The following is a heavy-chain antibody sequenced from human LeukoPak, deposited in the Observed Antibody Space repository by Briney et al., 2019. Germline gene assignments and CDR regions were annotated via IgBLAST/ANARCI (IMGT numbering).Heavy chain of an antibody. Sequence: PGGSLRLSCAASGFTFSSYAMHWVRQAPGKGLEWVAVISYDGSNKYYADSVKGRFTISRDNSKNTLYLQMNSLRAEDTAVYYCAREFDYGGYADYWDQGTLVTVSS. V-gene: IGHV3-30-3*01. CDR1: GFTFSSYA. D-gene: IGHD5-12*01. CDR2: ISYDGSNK. CDR3: AREFDYGGYADY. J-gene: IGHJ4*02.